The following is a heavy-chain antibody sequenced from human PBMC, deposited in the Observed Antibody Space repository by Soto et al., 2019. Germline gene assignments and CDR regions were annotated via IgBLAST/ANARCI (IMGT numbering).Heavy chain of an antibody. V-gene: IGHV4-30-2*01. Sequence: SETLSLTCAVSGGSISSGGYSWSWIRQPPGKGLEWIGYIYHSGSTYYNPSLKSRVTISVDRSKNQFSLKLSSVTAADTALYYCARGRGFGVVIIWFDPWGQGTLVTVSS. CDR2: IYHSGST. CDR3: ARGRGFGVVIIWFDP. CDR1: GGSISSGGYS. D-gene: IGHD3-3*01. J-gene: IGHJ5*02.